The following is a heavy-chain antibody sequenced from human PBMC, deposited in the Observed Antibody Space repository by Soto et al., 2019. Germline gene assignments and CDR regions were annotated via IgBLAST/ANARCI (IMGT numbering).Heavy chain of an antibody. CDR3: AITTVDSSGPSYFDY. CDR1: GGSISSSRYY. J-gene: IGHJ4*02. CDR2: IYYSGST. Sequence: QLQLQESGPGLVKPSETLSLTCTVSGGSISSSRYYGGWIRQPPGKGLEWIGSIYYSGSTYYNPSLKSRVTISVDTSKNQFSLKLSSVTAADTAVDYCAITTVDSSGPSYFDYWGQGTLVTVSS. V-gene: IGHV4-39*01. D-gene: IGHD6-19*01.